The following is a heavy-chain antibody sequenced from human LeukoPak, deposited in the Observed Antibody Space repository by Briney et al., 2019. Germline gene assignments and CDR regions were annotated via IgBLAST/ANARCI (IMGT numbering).Heavy chain of an antibody. D-gene: IGHD3-3*01. Sequence: SETLSLTCAVYGGSFSGYYWSWIRQPPGKGLEWIGEINHSGSTNYNPSLKGRVTISVDTSKNQFSLKLSSVTAADTAVYYCARDRFYDFWSGSDDAFDIWGQGTMVTVSS. V-gene: IGHV4-34*01. CDR1: GGSFSGYY. CDR2: INHSGST. CDR3: ARDRFYDFWSGSDDAFDI. J-gene: IGHJ3*02.